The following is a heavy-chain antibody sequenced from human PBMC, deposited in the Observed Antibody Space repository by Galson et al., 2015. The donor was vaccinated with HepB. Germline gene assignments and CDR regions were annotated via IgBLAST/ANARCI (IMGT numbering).Heavy chain of an antibody. CDR1: GFTFSSYD. D-gene: IGHD5-12*01. Sequence: SLRLSCAASGFTFSSYDMTWVRQAPGKGLEWVAVISYDGSNKYYADSVKGRFTISRDNSKNTLYLQMNSLRAEDTAVYYCAQGATLNYWGQGTLVTVSS. V-gene: IGHV3-30*18. CDR3: AQGATLNY. CDR2: ISYDGSNK. J-gene: IGHJ4*02.